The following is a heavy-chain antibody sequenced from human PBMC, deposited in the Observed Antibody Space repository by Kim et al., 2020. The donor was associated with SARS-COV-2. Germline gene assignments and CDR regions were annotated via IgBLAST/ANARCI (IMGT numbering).Heavy chain of an antibody. Sequence: ARKFTGRATMTRDTATSTVYMELSSLRSEDTAVYYCARDKSSDVGKYFDYWGQGTLVTVSS. J-gene: IGHJ4*02. CDR3: ARDKSSDVGKYFDY. D-gene: IGHD6-25*01. V-gene: IGHV1-46*01.